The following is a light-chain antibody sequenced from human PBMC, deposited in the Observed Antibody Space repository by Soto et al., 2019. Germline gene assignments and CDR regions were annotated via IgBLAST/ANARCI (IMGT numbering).Light chain of an antibody. V-gene: IGKV1-39*01. CDR2: AAS. Sequence: DIPMTQSPSTLSASVGDSVTITCRASQTISSWLAWYQQKPGKAPKLLIYAASNLQSGVPSRFSGSGSGRDFTLTISSLQPEDFATYYCQQSYSSPRTFGPGTKVDIK. J-gene: IGKJ3*01. CDR1: QTISSW. CDR3: QQSYSSPRT.